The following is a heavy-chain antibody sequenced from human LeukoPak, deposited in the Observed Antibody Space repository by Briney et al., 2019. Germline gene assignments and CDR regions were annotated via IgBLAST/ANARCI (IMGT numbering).Heavy chain of an antibody. V-gene: IGHV3-23*01. J-gene: IGHJ4*02. CDR2: ISDSGGST. CDR3: ARDFYSRGY. D-gene: IGHD2-15*01. CDR1: GFTFSSYA. Sequence: GGSLRLSCAASGFTFSSYAMSWVRQAPGKGLEWVSAISDSGGSTYDADSVKGRFTISRDNAKNTLYLQMNSLRAEDTAVYYCARDFYSRGYWGQGTLVTVSS.